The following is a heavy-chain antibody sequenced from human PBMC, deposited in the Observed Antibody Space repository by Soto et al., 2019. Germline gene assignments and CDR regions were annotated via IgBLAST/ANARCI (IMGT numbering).Heavy chain of an antibody. Sequence: GGSLRLSCAASGFTFSSYGMHWVRQAPGKGLEWVAVIRYDGSNKYYADSVKGRFTISRDNSKNTLYLQMNSLRAEDTAVYYCARDAPAVGATRSEYFQHWGQGTLVTVAS. CDR1: GFTFSSYG. V-gene: IGHV3-33*01. D-gene: IGHD1-26*01. CDR3: ARDAPAVGATRSEYFQH. CDR2: IRYDGSNK. J-gene: IGHJ1*01.